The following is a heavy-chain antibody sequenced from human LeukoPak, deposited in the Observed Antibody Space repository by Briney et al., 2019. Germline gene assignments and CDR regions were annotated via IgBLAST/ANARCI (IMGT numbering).Heavy chain of an antibody. V-gene: IGHV1-2*02. CDR3: ASDLGYCSSTSCYTPAGY. CDR1: GYTFTGYY. CDR2: INPNSGGT. J-gene: IGHJ4*02. Sequence: APVKVSCKASGYTFTGYYMHWVRQAPGQGLEWMGWINPNSGGTNYAQKFQGRVTMTRDTSISTAYMELSRLRSDDTAVYYCASDLGYCSSTSCYTPAGYWGQGTLVTVSS. D-gene: IGHD2-2*02.